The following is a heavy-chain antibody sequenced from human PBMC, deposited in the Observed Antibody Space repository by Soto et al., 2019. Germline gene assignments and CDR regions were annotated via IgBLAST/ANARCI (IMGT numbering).Heavy chain of an antibody. V-gene: IGHV4-34*01. D-gene: IGHD3-10*01. J-gene: IGHJ4*02. CDR2: INHSGST. CDR1: GGSFIGYY. Sequence: SETLSLTCAVYGGSFIGYYWSWLRQPPGKGLEWIGEINHSGSTNYNPSLKSRVTISVDTSKNQFSLKLSSVTAADTAVYYCARVLSVWFGELWGVFDYWGQGTLVTVSS. CDR3: ARVLSVWFGELWGVFDY.